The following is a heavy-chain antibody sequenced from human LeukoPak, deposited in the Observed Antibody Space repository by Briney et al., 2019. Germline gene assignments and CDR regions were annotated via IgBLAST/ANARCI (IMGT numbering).Heavy chain of an antibody. CDR2: IYSGGSA. J-gene: IGHJ4*02. CDR3: ASYGDYAY. V-gene: IGHV3-53*01. CDR1: GLTVSSNY. D-gene: IGHD4-17*01. Sequence: PGGSLRLSCAASGLTVSSNYMSWVRQAPGRGLEWVSVIYSGGSAYYVDSVKGRFTISRDNSKNTLYLQMNSLRAEDTAVYYCASYGDYAYWGQGTLVTVSS.